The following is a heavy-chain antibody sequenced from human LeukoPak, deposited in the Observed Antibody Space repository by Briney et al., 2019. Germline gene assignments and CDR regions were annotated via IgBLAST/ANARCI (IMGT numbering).Heavy chain of an antibody. V-gene: IGHV3-43*02. CDR1: GFTFDDYA. Sequence: GGSLRLSCAASGFTFDDYAMHWVRHAPGKGLEWVSLISGDGGSTNYADSVKGRFTISRDNSKNSLYLQMNSLRTEDTALYYCAKDKRYSYGYEAGYWGQGTLVTVSS. CDR3: AKDKRYSYGYEAGY. D-gene: IGHD5-18*01. CDR2: ISGDGGST. J-gene: IGHJ4*02.